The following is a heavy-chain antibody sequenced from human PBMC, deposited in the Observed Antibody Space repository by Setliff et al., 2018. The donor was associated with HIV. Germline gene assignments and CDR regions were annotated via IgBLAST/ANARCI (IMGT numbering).Heavy chain of an antibody. V-gene: IGHV1-2*04. CDR1: GYTFTGYY. Sequence: EASVKVSCKASGYTFTGYYMHWVRQAPGQGLEWMGWINPNSGGTNYAQKFQGWVTMTRDTSISTAYMELSRLRSDDTAVYYCARGDPIRRRIAVAGTDIDYWGQGTLVTVSS. CDR3: ARGDPIRRRIAVAGTDIDY. D-gene: IGHD6-19*01. CDR2: INPNSGGT. J-gene: IGHJ4*02.